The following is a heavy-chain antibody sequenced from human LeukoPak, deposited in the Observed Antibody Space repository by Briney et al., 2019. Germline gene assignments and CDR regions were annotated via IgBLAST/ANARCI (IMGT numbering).Heavy chain of an antibody. CDR2: ISGSGGST. CDR1: GFTFSSYS. J-gene: IGHJ3*02. CDR3: AIKGLLQPNGNAFDI. V-gene: IGHV3-23*01. Sequence: GGSLRLSCAASGFTFSSYSMNWVRQAPGKGLEWVLAISGSGGSTYSADSVKGRFTISRDNSKNTLYLQMNSLRAEDTAVYYCAIKGLLQPNGNAFDIWAKGQWSPSLQ. D-gene: IGHD3-22*01.